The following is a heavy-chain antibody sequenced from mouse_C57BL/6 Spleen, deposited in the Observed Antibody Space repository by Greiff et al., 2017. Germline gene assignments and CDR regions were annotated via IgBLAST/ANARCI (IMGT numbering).Heavy chain of an antibody. Sequence: VQLQQPGPELVKPGASVKISCKASGYSFTGYYMNWVKQSPEKSLEWIGEINPSTGGTPYNQKFKAKATLTVDKSSSPASMQLIRLTPENSAVYYCARGDFDSCGYWYFDVWGTGTTVTVSS. J-gene: IGHJ1*03. CDR1: GYSFTGYY. CDR3: ARGDFDSCGYWYFDV. D-gene: IGHD2-4*01. CDR2: INPSTGGT. V-gene: IGHV1-42*01.